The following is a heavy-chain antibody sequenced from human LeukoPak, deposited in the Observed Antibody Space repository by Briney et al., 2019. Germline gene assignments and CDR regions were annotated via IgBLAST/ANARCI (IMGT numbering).Heavy chain of an antibody. CDR3: ARGRGSSWYYFDS. J-gene: IGHJ4*02. D-gene: IGHD6-13*01. CDR1: GASISSSSYY. Sequence: SETLSLTCTVSGASISSSSYYWGWIRQPPGKGLEWIGYIYYSGSTNYNPSLKSRVTISVDTSKNQFSLKLSSVTAADTAVYYCARGRGSSWYYFDSWGQGTLVTVSS. CDR2: IYYSGST. V-gene: IGHV4-61*05.